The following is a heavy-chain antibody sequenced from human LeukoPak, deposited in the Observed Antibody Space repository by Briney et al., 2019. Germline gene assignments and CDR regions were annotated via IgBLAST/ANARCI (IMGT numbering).Heavy chain of an antibody. J-gene: IGHJ3*02. CDR1: GFNFSSYW. CDR3: ARPTTVTMVDAFNI. Sequence: GGSPRLSCAAAGFNFSSYWMTWVRQAPGKGLEWVANIKQDGTEKYYVDSVKGRFTISRDNAKNSLYLQMNSLRAVDTAVYFCARPTTVTMVDAFNIWGLGTMVTASS. D-gene: IGHD4-17*01. CDR2: IKQDGTEK. V-gene: IGHV3-7*04.